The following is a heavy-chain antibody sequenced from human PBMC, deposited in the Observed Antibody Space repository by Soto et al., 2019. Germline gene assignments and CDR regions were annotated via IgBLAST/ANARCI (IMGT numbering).Heavy chain of an antibody. D-gene: IGHD6-13*01. CDR1: GYTFTGYY. CDR2: INPNSGGT. V-gene: IGHV1-2*04. CDR3: ARGEAAAGPLNYGMDA. J-gene: IGHJ6*02. Sequence: QVQLVQSGAEVKKPGASVKVSCKASGYTFTGYYMHWVRQAPGQGLEWMGWINPNSGGTNYAQKFQGWVTMTRDTSISTADMELSRLRPDDTAVYYCARGEAAAGPLNYGMDAWGQGTTVTVSS.